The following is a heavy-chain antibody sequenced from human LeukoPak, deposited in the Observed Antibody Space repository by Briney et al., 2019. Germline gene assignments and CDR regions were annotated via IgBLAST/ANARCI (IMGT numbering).Heavy chain of an antibody. Sequence: ASVKVSCRAFGYTFTSYYMHWVRQAPGQGLEWMGIINPSGGSTSYAQKFQGRVTMTRDTSTSTVYMELSSLRSEDTAVYYCARALSSGWYCSDYWGQGTLVTVSS. J-gene: IGHJ4*02. D-gene: IGHD6-19*01. CDR2: INPSGGST. V-gene: IGHV1-46*01. CDR3: ARALSSGWYCSDY. CDR1: GYTFTSYY.